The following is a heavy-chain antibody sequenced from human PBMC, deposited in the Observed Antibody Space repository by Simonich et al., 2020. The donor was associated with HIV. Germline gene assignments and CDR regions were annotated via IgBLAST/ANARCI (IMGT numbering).Heavy chain of an antibody. J-gene: IGHJ4*02. CDR3: AKVIYGSGQTPGH. Sequence: QVQLVQSGAEVTKPGASVKVSCKASGYSFTGYYIHWVRQAPGQGLEWMGWINPSSGGTNYAQTFQGRVTMTRDTSISTAYMELSRLTSDDTAVYYCAKVIYGSGQTPGHWGQGTLVTVSS. CDR2: INPSSGGT. CDR1: GYSFTGYY. D-gene: IGHD3-10*01. V-gene: IGHV1-2*02.